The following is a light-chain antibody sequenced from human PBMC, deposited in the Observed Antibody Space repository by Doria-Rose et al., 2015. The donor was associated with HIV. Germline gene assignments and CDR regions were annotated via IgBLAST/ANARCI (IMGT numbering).Light chain of an antibody. J-gene: IGKJ3*01. CDR3: QQYYDTPS. CDR2: WAS. V-gene: IGKV4-1*01. Sequence: DIRVTQSPESTGMSLGERATLNCKSNQSLLYTSKNYLAWYQQKPGQPPKLLIYWASTRQSGVAARFSGSRSGTDFTLTISSLEAEDVAVYYCQQYYDTPSFGPGTTVDIK. CDR1: QSLLYTSKNY.